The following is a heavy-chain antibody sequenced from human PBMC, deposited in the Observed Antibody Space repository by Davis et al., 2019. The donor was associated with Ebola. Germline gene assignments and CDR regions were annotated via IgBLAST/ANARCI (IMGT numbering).Heavy chain of an antibody. CDR3: ARFDCSSPSCYIDY. CDR2: IDVRDSYT. CDR1: AYNFNNYW. J-gene: IGHJ4*02. V-gene: IGHV5-10-1*01. Sequence: GESLKISCEDSAYNFNNYWISWVRQLPGKGLEWMGRIDVRDSYTYYSPAFQGRVTISVDKSISAAYLHWGSLQASDTAVYYCARFDCSSPSCYIDYWGQGTLVTVS. D-gene: IGHD2-2*01.